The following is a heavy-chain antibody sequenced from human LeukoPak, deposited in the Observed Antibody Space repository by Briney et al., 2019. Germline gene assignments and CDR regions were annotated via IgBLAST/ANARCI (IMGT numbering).Heavy chain of an antibody. CDR1: GFTFSSYA. Sequence: GGSLRFSCAASGFTFSSYAMSWVRQAPGKGLEWVSGISDSGGSTYYADSVKGRFTISRDNSKNTLYLQMNSLRVEDTAVYYCAKEQYGSGSFVFDYWGQGTLVTVSS. CDR2: ISDSGGST. D-gene: IGHD3-10*01. V-gene: IGHV3-23*01. CDR3: AKEQYGSGSFVFDY. J-gene: IGHJ4*02.